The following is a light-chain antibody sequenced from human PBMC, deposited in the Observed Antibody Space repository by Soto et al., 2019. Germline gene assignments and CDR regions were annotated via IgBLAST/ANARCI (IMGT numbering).Light chain of an antibody. Sequence: IVLTQSPGTLSLSPWERATLSCRASESVTSTYLAWYQQKPGQAPRLLIYGASRRATGIPDRFSGSGSGTDFTLTISRLEPEDFAVYYCQQYGSSPTFGQGTRLEIK. J-gene: IGKJ5*01. CDR1: ESVTSTY. V-gene: IGKV3-20*01. CDR2: GAS. CDR3: QQYGSSPT.